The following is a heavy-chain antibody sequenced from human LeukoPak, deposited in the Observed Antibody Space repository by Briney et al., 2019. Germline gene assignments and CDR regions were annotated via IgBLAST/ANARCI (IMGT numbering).Heavy chain of an antibody. CDR2: IYISGST. D-gene: IGHD3-22*01. CDR3: ARESSRYPYYFDY. Sequence: PSETLSLTRTVPGGSLITSHSTLIRPPAGRGLERIGRIYISGSTNYNPAIKRRGTMSLDTSKNQFSVKLTSVTAADTAVYYCARESSRYPYYFDYWGQGTLVTVSS. J-gene: IGHJ4*02. V-gene: IGHV4-4*07. CDR1: GGSLITSH.